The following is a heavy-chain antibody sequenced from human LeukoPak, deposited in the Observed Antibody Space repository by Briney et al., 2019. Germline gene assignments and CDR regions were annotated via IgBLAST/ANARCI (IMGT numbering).Heavy chain of an antibody. CDR2: IIPIFGTA. J-gene: IGHJ3*02. CDR1: GGTFSSYA. D-gene: IGHD3-22*01. CDR3: RVDYYDSSGFRSYAFDI. V-gene: IGHV1-69*05. Sequence: SVEVSCKASGGTFSSYAISWVRQAPGQGLEWMGRIIPIFGTANYAQKFQGRVTITTDESTSTAYMELSSLRSEDTAVYYCRVDYYDSSGFRSYAFDIWGQGTMVTVSS.